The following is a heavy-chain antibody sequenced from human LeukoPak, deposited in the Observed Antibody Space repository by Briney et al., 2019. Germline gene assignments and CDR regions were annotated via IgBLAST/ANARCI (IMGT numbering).Heavy chain of an antibody. CDR3: AKVVVPAAIFGAFDI. Sequence: GGSLRLSCAASGFTFSSYGMHWVRQAPGKGLEWVAFIQYDGSNKYYADSVKGRFTISRDNSKNTLYLQMNSLRSEDTAVYYCAKVVVPAAIFGAFDIWGQGTMVTVSS. J-gene: IGHJ3*02. V-gene: IGHV3-30*02. CDR2: IQYDGSNK. D-gene: IGHD2-2*02. CDR1: GFTFSSYG.